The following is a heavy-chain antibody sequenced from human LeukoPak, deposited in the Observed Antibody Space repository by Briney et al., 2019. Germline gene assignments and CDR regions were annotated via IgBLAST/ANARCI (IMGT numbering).Heavy chain of an antibody. CDR3: ARRAYDFWSGYSPFDY. J-gene: IGHJ4*02. CDR1: GYSFTSCW. CDR2: IYPGDSDT. Sequence: GESLKISCKGSGYSFTSCWIGWVRQMPGKGLEWMGIIYPGDSDTRYSPSFQGQVTISADKSISTAYLQWSSLKASDTAMYYCARRAYDFWSGYSPFDYWGQGTLVTVSS. D-gene: IGHD3-3*01. V-gene: IGHV5-51*01.